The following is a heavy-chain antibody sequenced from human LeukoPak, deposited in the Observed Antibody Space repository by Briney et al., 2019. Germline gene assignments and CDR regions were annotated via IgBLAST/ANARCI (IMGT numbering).Heavy chain of an antibody. D-gene: IGHD5-18*01. Sequence: PGRSLRLSCAASGFTFSSYGKHWVRQAPGKGLERVAVIWYDGSNKYYADSVKGRFTISRDNSKNTLYLQMKSLRAEDTAVYYCARDVRHRYGEYFDYWGQGTLVTVSS. CDR2: IWYDGSNK. V-gene: IGHV3-33*01. J-gene: IGHJ4*02. CDR3: ARDVRHRYGEYFDY. CDR1: GFTFSSYG.